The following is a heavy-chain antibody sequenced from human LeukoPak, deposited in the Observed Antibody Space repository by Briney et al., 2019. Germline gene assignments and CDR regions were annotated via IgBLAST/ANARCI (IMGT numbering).Heavy chain of an antibody. J-gene: IGHJ5*02. D-gene: IGHD5-18*01. V-gene: IGHV3-74*01. CDR2: INSDGSST. Sequence: PGGSLRLSCVASGFTFSTSWVTWVRQAPGKGLVWVSRINSDGSSTSYADSVKGRFTISRDNAKNTLYLQMNSLRAEDTAVYYCARGGGYSYGYFWFDPWGQGTLVTVSS. CDR3: ARGGGYSYGYFWFDP. CDR1: GFTFSTSW.